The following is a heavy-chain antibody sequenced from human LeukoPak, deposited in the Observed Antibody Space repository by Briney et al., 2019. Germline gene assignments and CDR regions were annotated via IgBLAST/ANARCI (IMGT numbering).Heavy chain of an antibody. CDR3: ARGGSSWSRSYYMDV. CDR2: IYSGGST. J-gene: IGHJ6*03. V-gene: IGHV3-66*01. Sequence: GGSLRLSCAASGFTVSSNYMSWVRQAPGKGLEWVSVIYSGGSTYYADSVKGRFTISRDNSKNTLYLQMNSLRAEDTAVYYCARGGSSWSRSYYMDVWGKGTTVTISS. D-gene: IGHD6-13*01. CDR1: GFTVSSNY.